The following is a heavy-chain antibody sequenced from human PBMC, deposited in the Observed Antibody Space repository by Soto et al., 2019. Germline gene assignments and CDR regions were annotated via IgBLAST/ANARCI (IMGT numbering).Heavy chain of an antibody. CDR3: AVYRLGFGELDSFDY. Sequence: QVQLVESGGGVVQPGRSLRLSCAASGFTFSSYCMHWVRQAPGKGLEWVAVIWDDGSNKYYADSVKGRFTISRDNSKNALYLQMNCLRAHDPAVYYCAVYRLGFGELDSFDYWGQGTLVTVSS. D-gene: IGHD3-10*01. CDR1: GFTFSSYC. J-gene: IGHJ4*02. CDR2: IWDDGSNK. V-gene: IGHV3-33*01.